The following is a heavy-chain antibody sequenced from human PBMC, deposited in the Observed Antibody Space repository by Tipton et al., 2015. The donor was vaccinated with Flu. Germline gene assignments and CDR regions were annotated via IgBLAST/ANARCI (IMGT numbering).Heavy chain of an antibody. CDR1: GCSFINYW. Sequence: VQLVQSGAEVKKPGESLKIPCKGSGCSFINYWIGWVRQMPGKGLEWMGIIYPGDSDTRYSPSFQGRVTISADKSISTAYLQWSSLKTSDSAMYYCVRHPYCTNAVCPPGYWYFDLWGRGTLVTVSS. V-gene: IGHV5-51*01. CDR3: VRHPYCTNAVCPPGYWYFDL. D-gene: IGHD2-8*01. J-gene: IGHJ2*01. CDR2: IYPGDSDT.